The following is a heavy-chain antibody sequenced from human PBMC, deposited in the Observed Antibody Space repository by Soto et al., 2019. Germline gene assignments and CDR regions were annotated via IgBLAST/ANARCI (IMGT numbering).Heavy chain of an antibody. J-gene: IGHJ5*02. CDR1: GYTFTGYY. CDR3: ARDPLGYCSSTSCYSRFDP. V-gene: IGHV1-2*02. CDR2: INPNSGGT. Sequence: QVQLVQSGAEVKKPGASVKVSCKASGYTFTGYYMHWVRQAPGQGLEWMGWINPNSGGTNYAQKFQGRVTMTRDTSISTAYMELSRLRSDDTAVYYCARDPLGYCSSTSCYSRFDPWGQGTLVTVSS. D-gene: IGHD2-2*02.